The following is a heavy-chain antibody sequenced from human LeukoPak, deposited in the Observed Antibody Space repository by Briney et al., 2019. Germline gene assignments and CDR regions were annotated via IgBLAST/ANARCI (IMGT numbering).Heavy chain of an antibody. CDR1: GGSISSYY. V-gene: IGHV4-4*07. D-gene: IGHD3-9*01. CDR3: ARHSYDILTGYYPTPYYFDY. Sequence: SETLSLTCTVSGGSISSYYWSWIRQPAGKGLEWIGRIYTSGSTNYNPSLKSRVTISVDTSKNQFSLKLSSVTAADTAVYYCARHSYDILTGYYPTPYYFDYWGQGTLVTVSS. CDR2: IYTSGST. J-gene: IGHJ4*02.